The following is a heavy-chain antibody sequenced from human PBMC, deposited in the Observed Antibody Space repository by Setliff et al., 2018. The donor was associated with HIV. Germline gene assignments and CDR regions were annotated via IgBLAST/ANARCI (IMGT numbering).Heavy chain of an antibody. V-gene: IGHV4-34*01. CDR2: INDSGTY. J-gene: IGHJ4*02. CDR3: ARGDYYDSSGYGGLDS. CDR1: IRPFTGYY. Sequence: SETLSLTCAVYIRPFTGYYWSWIRQSPGKGLEWIGEINDSGTYNFNPSLKSRVNISVGASKNQFSLKLSSLIAADTAVYYCARGDYYDSSGYGGLDSWGQGTLVTVSS. D-gene: IGHD3-22*01.